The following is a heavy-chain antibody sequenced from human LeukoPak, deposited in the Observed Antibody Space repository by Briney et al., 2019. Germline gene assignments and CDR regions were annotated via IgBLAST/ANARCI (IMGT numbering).Heavy chain of an antibody. CDR1: GYSSTSYG. Sequence: ASVKVSCKASGYSSTSYGISWVRQAPGQGLEWMGCVNGYNGKTNYVQNLQDRVTMTTDTSTSTAYMELRSLRSDDTAVYYCAREYRDYYDSSGNYLDYWGQGTLVTVSS. J-gene: IGHJ4*02. V-gene: IGHV1-18*01. CDR3: AREYRDYYDSSGNYLDY. CDR2: VNGYNGKT. D-gene: IGHD3-22*01.